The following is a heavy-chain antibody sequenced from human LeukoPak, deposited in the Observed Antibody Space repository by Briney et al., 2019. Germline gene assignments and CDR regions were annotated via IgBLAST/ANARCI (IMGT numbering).Heavy chain of an antibody. D-gene: IGHD4-23*01. CDR1: GGSISSSSYY. V-gene: IGHV4-39*07. Sequence: SETLSLTCTVSGGSISSSSYYWGWIRQPPGQGLKWIGSIYYSGSTYYNPSLKSRVTILVDTSKNQFSLKLSSVTAADTAVYYCAREGGDYGGNSQFWYFDLLGRGTLVTVSS. CDR2: IYYSGST. CDR3: AREGGDYGGNSQFWYFDL. J-gene: IGHJ2*01.